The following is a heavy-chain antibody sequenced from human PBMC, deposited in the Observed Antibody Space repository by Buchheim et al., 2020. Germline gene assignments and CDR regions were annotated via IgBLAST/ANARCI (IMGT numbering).Heavy chain of an antibody. Sequence: VQLQESGPGLVKPSQTLSLTCTVSGDSISRGAYFWSWVRQHPEKGLEWIGYIHYSGSTYYSPSLRSRLNMSVDTSENQFSLKLASVTAADTAVYYCARIGHWNLYYFDYWGQGAL. V-gene: IGHV4-31*03. CDR3: ARIGHWNLYYFDY. J-gene: IGHJ4*02. D-gene: IGHD1-1*01. CDR1: GDSISRGAYF. CDR2: IHYSGST.